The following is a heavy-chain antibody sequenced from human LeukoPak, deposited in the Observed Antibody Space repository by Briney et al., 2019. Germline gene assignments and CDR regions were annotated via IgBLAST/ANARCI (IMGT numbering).Heavy chain of an antibody. CDR2: IYHSGST. CDR1: GYSISSAYY. CDR3: ARLTGTTGY. J-gene: IGHJ4*02. D-gene: IGHD1-7*01. V-gene: IGHV4-38-2*02. Sequence: SETLSLTCTVSGYSISSAYYWGWIRQPPGKGLEWVGSIYHSGSTHYNPSLKSRVTISVDTSKNQFSLKLSSVTAADTAVYYCARLTGTTGYWGQGTLVTVSS.